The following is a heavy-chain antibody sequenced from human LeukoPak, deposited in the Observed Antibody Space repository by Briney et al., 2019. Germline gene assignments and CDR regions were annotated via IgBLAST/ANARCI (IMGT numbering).Heavy chain of an antibody. D-gene: IGHD3-22*01. J-gene: IGHJ2*01. Sequence: MPPETLSLTCAIYGGSFSGYYWSWIRQPPGKGLEWIGEINHSGSTNYNPSLKSRVTISIDTSKNQFSLKLSSVTAADTAVYYCARRIVRVVVMEYFDLWDRGTLVTVSS. CDR1: GGSFSGYY. CDR3: ARRIVRVVVMEYFDL. CDR2: INHSGST. V-gene: IGHV4-34*01.